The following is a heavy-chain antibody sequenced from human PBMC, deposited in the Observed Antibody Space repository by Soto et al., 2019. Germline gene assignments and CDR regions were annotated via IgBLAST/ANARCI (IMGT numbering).Heavy chain of an antibody. Sequence: XSVKVSFNASGYTFTSYAMHLVRQSPGQRLEWMGWINAGNGNTKYSQKFQGRVTITRDTSASTAYMELSSLRSEDKAEDYYDSSGYYYGSYYYYGMDVWGQGTTVTVSS. J-gene: IGHJ6*02. CDR1: GYTFTSYA. CDR2: INAGNGNT. V-gene: IGHV1-3*01. CDR3: DSSGYYYGSYYYYGMDV. D-gene: IGHD3-22*01.